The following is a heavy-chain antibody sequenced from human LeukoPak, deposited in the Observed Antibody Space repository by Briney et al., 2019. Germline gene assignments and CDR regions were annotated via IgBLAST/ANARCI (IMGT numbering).Heavy chain of an antibody. CDR2: INPNSGGT. CDR1: GYTFTVYY. J-gene: IGHJ4*02. CDR3: ARDRRGYSGYESFDY. V-gene: IGHV1-2*02. D-gene: IGHD5-12*01. Sequence: ASVTVSFTASGYTFTVYYMHWVRQAPGQGLEWMGWINPNSGGTNYAQKFQGRVTMTRDTSISTAYMELSRLRSDDTAVYYCARDRRGYSGYESFDYWGQGTLVTVSS.